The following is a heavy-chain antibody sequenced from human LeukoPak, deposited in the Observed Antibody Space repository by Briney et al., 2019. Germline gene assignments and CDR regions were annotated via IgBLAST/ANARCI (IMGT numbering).Heavy chain of an antibody. CDR2: MHPITGST. D-gene: IGHD3-10*01. J-gene: IGHJ5*02. CDR1: GHTVCAYD. V-gene: IGHV1-8*01. CDR3: ARVKRFPTVWFDP. Sequence: ASVRASGKPSGHTVCAYDINWWRQAAGLGLEWRGWMHPITGSTGYVQKFRSRNIMTRDTSITTAFMELSSLTSDDTGIYYCARVKRFPTVWFDPWGEGTLVSVSS.